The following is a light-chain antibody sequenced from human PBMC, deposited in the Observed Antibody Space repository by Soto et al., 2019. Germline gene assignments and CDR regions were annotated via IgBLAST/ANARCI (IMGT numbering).Light chain of an antibody. CDR1: QSVLYSSNNKNY. CDR3: QQYRTTPIT. V-gene: IGKV4-1*01. J-gene: IGKJ5*01. Sequence: DIVMTQSPDSLAVSLGERATINCKSSQSVLYSSNNKNYLTWYQQRPGQPPKLLIYWASTRESGVPDRFSGSGSGTDFTLTISSLQAEDVAVYYCQQYRTTPITFGQGTRLEMK. CDR2: WAS.